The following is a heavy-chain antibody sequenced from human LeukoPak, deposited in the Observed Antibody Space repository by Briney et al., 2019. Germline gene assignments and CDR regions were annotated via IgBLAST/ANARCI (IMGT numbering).Heavy chain of an antibody. V-gene: IGHV3-23*01. CDR1: GFTFSSYA. J-gene: IGHJ4*02. D-gene: IGHD1-1*01. CDR3: SKGQELDVGVFQS. CDR2: IRANGGGT. Sequence: PGGSLRLSCAASGFTFSSYAMSWVRQAPGKGLEWVSTIRANGGGTHYAESLWGRFTISRDNSKSTVYLQMNSLSAEDTAIYYCSKGQELDVGVFQSWGRGTLVTVSS.